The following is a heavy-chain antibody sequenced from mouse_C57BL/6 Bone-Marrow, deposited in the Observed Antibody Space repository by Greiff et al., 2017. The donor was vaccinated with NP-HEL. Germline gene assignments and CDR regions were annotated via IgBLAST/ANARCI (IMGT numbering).Heavy chain of an antibody. CDR3: ASGYGWYFDV. D-gene: IGHD1-2*01. V-gene: IGHV1-55*01. Sequence: QVQLQQPGAELVKPGASVKMSCKASGYTFTSYWITWVKQRPGQGLEWIGDIYPGSGSTNYNEKFKGKATLTVDTSSSTAYMQLSSLTSEDSAVYYCASGYGWYFDVWGTGTTVTVSS. CDR1: GYTFTSYW. CDR2: IYPGSGST. J-gene: IGHJ1*03.